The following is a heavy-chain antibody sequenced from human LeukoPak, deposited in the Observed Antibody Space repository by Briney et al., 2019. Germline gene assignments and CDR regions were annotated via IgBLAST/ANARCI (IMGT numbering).Heavy chain of an antibody. CDR1: GFTFSSYG. Sequence: PGGSLRLSCAASGFTFSSYGMSWVRQAPGKGLEWVSAISGSGGSTYYADSVEGRFTISRDNSKNTLYLQMNSLRAEDTAVYYCAKAPRIVGATEFDYWGQGTLVTVSS. CDR2: ISGSGGST. J-gene: IGHJ4*02. V-gene: IGHV3-23*01. CDR3: AKAPRIVGATEFDY. D-gene: IGHD1-26*01.